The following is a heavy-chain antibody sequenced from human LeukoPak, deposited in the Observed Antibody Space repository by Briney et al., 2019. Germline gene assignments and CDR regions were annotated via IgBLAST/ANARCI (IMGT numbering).Heavy chain of an antibody. CDR3: ARGAVAGRLGVPYYFDY. J-gene: IGHJ4*02. Sequence: SETLSLTCAVYGGSFSGYYWGWIRQPPGKGLEWIGSIYYSGSTYYNPSLKSRVTISVDTSKNQFSLKLSSVTAADTAVYYCARGAVAGRLGVPYYFDYWGQGTLVTVSS. D-gene: IGHD6-19*01. V-gene: IGHV4-34*01. CDR2: IYYSGST. CDR1: GGSFSGYY.